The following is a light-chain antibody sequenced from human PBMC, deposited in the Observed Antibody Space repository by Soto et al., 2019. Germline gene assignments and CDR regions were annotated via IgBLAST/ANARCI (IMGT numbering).Light chain of an antibody. Sequence: DIQMTQSPSSLSASVGDRVTITCRASQSISNFLNWYQQKPGKAPKLLIYAASTLQSGVPSRFSGSGSGTDFTLTISSLQPEDFGTYYRQQSYTTPFTFTFGGATKVEIK. CDR2: AAS. CDR1: QSISNF. J-gene: IGKJ4*01. V-gene: IGKV1-39*01. CDR3: QQSYTTPFTFT.